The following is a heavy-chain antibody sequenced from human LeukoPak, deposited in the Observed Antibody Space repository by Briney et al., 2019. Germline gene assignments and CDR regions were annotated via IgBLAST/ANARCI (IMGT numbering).Heavy chain of an antibody. CDR1: GYTFTGYY. D-gene: IGHD5-18*01. J-gene: IGHJ4*02. V-gene: IGHV1-2*02. Sequence: ASVKVSCKASGYTFTGYYMHWVRQAPGQGLEWMGWINPNSGGTNYAQKFQGRVNMTRDTSISTAYMELSRLRSDDTAVYYCARVPAIHYYFDYWGQGTLVTVSS. CDR2: INPNSGGT. CDR3: ARVPAIHYYFDY.